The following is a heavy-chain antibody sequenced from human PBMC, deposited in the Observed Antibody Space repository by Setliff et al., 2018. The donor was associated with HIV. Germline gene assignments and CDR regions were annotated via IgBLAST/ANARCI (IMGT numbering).Heavy chain of an antibody. Sequence: KPGGSLRLSCAASGFTFSDYYMSWIRQSPGKGLEWISKTSRGGTKAYYAASVRGRFIMSRDNTKNLLYLQMNSLTLEDTALYYCVRESTDCRGGSCYSNWFDPWGQGTLVTVSS. CDR2: TSRGGTKA. J-gene: IGHJ5*02. CDR1: GFTFSDYY. CDR3: VRESTDCRGGSCYSNWFDP. D-gene: IGHD2-15*01. V-gene: IGHV3-11*04.